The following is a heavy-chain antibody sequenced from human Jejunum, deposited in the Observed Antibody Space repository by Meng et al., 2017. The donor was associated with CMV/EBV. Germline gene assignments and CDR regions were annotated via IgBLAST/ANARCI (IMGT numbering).Heavy chain of an antibody. J-gene: IGHJ4*02. V-gene: IGHV4-30-4*08. Sequence: VQLQGSGPGLVKPSQTLSLTCSVSGGSIGSGDYYWSWIRQPPGKGLEWIGYIHDTGSTYYNPSLKSRVDISLGTSRNHFSLTLSSVTAEDTAVYFCARGSIFVSFDSWGQGTLVTVSS. D-gene: IGHD3-3*01. CDR2: IHDTGST. CDR1: GGSIGSGDYY. CDR3: ARGSIFVSFDS.